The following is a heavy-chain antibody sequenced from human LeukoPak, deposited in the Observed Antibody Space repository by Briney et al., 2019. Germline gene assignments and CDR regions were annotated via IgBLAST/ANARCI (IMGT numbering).Heavy chain of an antibody. CDR1: GGSFSGYY. CDR2: INHSGST. J-gene: IGHJ5*02. V-gene: IGHV4-34*01. Sequence: SETLSLTCAVYGGSFSGYYWSRIRQPPGKGLEWIGEINHSGSTNYNPSLKSRVTMSVDTSKNQFSLKLSSVTAADTAVYYCARDSGTTGEVKFDPWGQGTLVTVSS. CDR3: ARDSGTTGEVKFDP. D-gene: IGHD3-10*01.